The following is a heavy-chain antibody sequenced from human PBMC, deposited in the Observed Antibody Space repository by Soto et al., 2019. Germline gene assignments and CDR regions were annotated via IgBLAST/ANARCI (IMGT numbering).Heavy chain of an antibody. V-gene: IGHV4-59*01. D-gene: IGHD5-12*01. Sequence: QVQLQESGPGLVKPSETLSLTCTVSGGSISSYYWSWIRQFPGKGLEWIGYLDNSGGTNYNPSLMSRVTISVDTSKNQFSLKLNSVTAADTAVYYCARASNSGYSGYGEDYWGQGTLVTVSS. CDR1: GGSISSYY. J-gene: IGHJ4*02. CDR3: ARASNSGYSGYGEDY. CDR2: LDNSGGT.